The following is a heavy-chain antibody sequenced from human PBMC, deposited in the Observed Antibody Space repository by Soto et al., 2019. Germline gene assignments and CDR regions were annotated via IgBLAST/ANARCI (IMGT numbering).Heavy chain of an antibody. V-gene: IGHV4-39*01. J-gene: IGHJ6*02. CDR1: GGSISSGGYY. Sequence: SETLSLTCAVSGGSISSGGYYWGWIRQPPGKGLEWIGSIYYSGSTYYNPSLKSRVTISVDTSKNQFSLKLSSVTAADTAVYYCARQLRWELLSYYYYGMDVWGQGTTVTVSS. D-gene: IGHD1-26*01. CDR3: ARQLRWELLSYYYYGMDV. CDR2: IYYSGST.